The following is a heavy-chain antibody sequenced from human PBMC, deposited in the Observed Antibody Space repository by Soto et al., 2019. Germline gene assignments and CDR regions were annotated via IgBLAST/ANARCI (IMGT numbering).Heavy chain of an antibody. D-gene: IGHD4-17*01. Sequence: PSETLSLTCTVSGGSISSSSYYWGWIRQPPGKGLEWIGSIYYSGSTYYNPSLKSRVTISVDTSKNQFSLKLSSVTAADTAVYYCATSRVDYGGYGGWFDPWGQGTLVTVSS. CDR3: ATSRVDYGGYGGWFDP. J-gene: IGHJ5*02. CDR2: IYYSGST. V-gene: IGHV4-39*01. CDR1: GGSISSSSYY.